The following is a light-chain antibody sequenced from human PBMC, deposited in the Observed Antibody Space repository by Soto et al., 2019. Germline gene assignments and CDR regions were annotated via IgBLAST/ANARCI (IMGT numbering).Light chain of an antibody. Sequence: IVIAQSPDSLTVALVGGGTVICCCIQRFTSVSNNESHLAWYQQKTGQPPKLLLSWSSTRESGVPDRFIGSGSGTHFTLSITHLQAEDGATYYCQKYYATPWTFGPGTKVDIK. V-gene: IGKV4-1*01. CDR1: QRFTSVSNNESH. CDR3: QKYYATPWT. J-gene: IGKJ1*01. CDR2: WSS.